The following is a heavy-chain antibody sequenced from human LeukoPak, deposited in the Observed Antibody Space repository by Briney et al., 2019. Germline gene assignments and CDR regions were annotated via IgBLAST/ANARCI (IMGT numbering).Heavy chain of an antibody. CDR2: IQYSGST. D-gene: IGHD3-10*01. J-gene: IGHJ4*02. V-gene: IGHV4-61*08. CDR1: GASVSGVGFY. CDR3: ASLYYGSGSFDY. Sequence: PSETLSLTCTVSGASVSGVGFYWNWIPQPPGKGLKYIGYIQYSGSTDYNPSLKSRVAISVDTSKNQFSLKLTSVTAADTAVYYCASLYYGSGSFDYWGQGTLVTVSS.